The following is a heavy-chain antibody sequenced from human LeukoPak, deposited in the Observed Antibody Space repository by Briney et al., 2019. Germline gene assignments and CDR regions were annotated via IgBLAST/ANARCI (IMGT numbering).Heavy chain of an antibody. Sequence: PGGSLRLSCAASGFTFSSYGMHWVRQAPGKGLEWVAVISYDGSNKYYADSVKGRFTISRDNSKNTLYLQMNSLRAEDTAVYYCAKDLSAGRSSGWYPDYYYYSMDVWGQGTTVTVSS. CDR2: ISYDGSNK. V-gene: IGHV3-30*18. CDR3: AKDLSAGRSSGWYPDYYYYSMDV. J-gene: IGHJ6*02. CDR1: GFTFSSYG. D-gene: IGHD6-19*01.